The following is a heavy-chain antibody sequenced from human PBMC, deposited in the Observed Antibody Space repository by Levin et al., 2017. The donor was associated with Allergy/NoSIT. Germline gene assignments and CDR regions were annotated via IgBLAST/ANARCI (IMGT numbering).Heavy chain of an antibody. D-gene: IGHD4/OR15-4a*01. CDR3: VRGGSMVTSDY. Sequence: ESLKISCAASGFTVSRNYMSWVRQAPGKGLEWVSVIYSGGSTYYADSVKGRFTISRDNSKNTLYLQMNSLRAEDTAVYYCVRGGSMVTSDYWGQGTLVTVSS. CDR1: GFTVSRNY. CDR2: IYSGGST. J-gene: IGHJ4*02. V-gene: IGHV3-53*01.